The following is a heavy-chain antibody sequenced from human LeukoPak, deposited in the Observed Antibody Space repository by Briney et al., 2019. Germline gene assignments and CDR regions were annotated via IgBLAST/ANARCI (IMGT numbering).Heavy chain of an antibody. CDR3: ARLVVLAAAGTAYFDY. J-gene: IGHJ4*02. CDR2: IYYSGST. V-gene: IGHV4-59*08. Sequence: SETLSLTCTVSGGSISSYYWSWIRQPPGKGLEWLGYIYYSGSTNYNPSLKSRVTISVDTSKNQFSLKLSSVTAADTAVYYCARLVVLAAAGTAYFDYWGQGTLVTVSS. D-gene: IGHD6-13*01. CDR1: GGSISSYY.